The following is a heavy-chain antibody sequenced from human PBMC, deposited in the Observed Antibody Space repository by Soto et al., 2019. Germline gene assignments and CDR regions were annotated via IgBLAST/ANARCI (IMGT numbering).Heavy chain of an antibody. J-gene: IGHJ4*02. D-gene: IGHD2-2*01. CDR3: AREDAERATRFLDY. Sequence: ASVNVSCKASGYTFTVYYIHWVRQAHGQGLEWMGWTSPSSLATNYAQRFQGRVTMSRDRATSTVYMELSRLRSEDTAVYYCAREDAERATRFLDYWGQGTVVTVSS. V-gene: IGHV1-2*02. CDR2: TSPSSLAT. CDR1: GYTFTVYY.